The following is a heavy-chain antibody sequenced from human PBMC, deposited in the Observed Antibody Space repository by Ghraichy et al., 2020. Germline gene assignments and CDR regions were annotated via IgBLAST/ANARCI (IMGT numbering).Heavy chain of an antibody. Sequence: GGSLRLSCAASGFTFSSYEMNWVRQAPGKGLEWVSYISSSGSTIYYADSVKGRFTISRDNAKNSLYLQMNSLRAEDTAVYYCASPGRDIVATIRGTGAFDIWGQGTMVTVSS. V-gene: IGHV3-48*03. J-gene: IGHJ3*02. CDR2: ISSSGSTI. D-gene: IGHD5-12*01. CDR1: GFTFSSYE. CDR3: ASPGRDIVATIRGTGAFDI.